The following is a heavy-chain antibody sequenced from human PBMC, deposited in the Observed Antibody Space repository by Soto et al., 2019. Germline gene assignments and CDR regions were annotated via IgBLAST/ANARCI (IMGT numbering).Heavy chain of an antibody. CDR3: ARRERYGSPLDY. Sequence: PGESLKISCKASGYSFTTYWIAWVRQMPGRGLEWMGVINPGDSETRYSPSFQGQVTISADKSINTAYLQWSGLKASDSAMYYCARRERYGSPLDYWGQGALVTV. CDR2: INPGDSET. J-gene: IGHJ4*02. V-gene: IGHV5-51*01. D-gene: IGHD3-10*01. CDR1: GYSFTTYW.